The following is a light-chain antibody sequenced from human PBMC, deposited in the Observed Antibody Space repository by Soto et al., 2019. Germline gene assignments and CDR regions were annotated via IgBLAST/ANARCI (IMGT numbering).Light chain of an antibody. V-gene: IGKV1-27*01. J-gene: IGKJ2*01. CDR3: QNYNSVPYT. CDR2: AAS. CDR1: HDINNF. Sequence: EIRLTQSPSSLSASVGDRVTIACRASHDINNFLAWFQQRPGKVPELLMYAASTLQSGVPSRFSGSGSGTDFTLTIDGLQPEDFATYFCQNYNSVPYTFGQGTKLEIK.